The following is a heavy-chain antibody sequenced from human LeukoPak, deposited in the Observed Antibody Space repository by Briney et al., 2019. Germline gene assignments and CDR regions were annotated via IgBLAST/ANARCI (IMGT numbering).Heavy chain of an antibody. J-gene: IGHJ3*02. D-gene: IGHD1-26*01. V-gene: IGHV3-23*01. Sequence: GGSLRPSCAASGFTFSSYAMSWVRQAPGKGLEWVSAISGSGGSTYYADSVKGRFTISRDNSKNTLYLQMNSLRAEDTAVYYCAKDLGKWELLSAFDIWGQGTMVTVSS. CDR2: ISGSGGST. CDR1: GFTFSSYA. CDR3: AKDLGKWELLSAFDI.